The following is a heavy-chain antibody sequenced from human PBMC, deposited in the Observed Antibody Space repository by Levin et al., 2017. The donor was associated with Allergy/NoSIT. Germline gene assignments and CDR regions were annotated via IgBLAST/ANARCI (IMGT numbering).Heavy chain of an antibody. CDR1: GFTFSSYA. CDR3: ARGQGSSWYFDP. V-gene: IGHV3-23*01. Sequence: GGSLRLSCAASGFTFSSYAMSWVRQAPGKGLEWVSAISGSGGSTYYADSVKGRFTVSRDNSKNTLYLQMNSLRAEDTDVYYCARGQGSSWYFDPWGQGTLVTVSS. D-gene: IGHD6-13*01. J-gene: IGHJ5*02. CDR2: ISGSGGST.